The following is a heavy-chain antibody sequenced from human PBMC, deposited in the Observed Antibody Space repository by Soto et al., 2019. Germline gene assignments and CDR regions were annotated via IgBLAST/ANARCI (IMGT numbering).Heavy chain of an antibody. V-gene: IGHV3-23*01. J-gene: IGHJ4*02. D-gene: IGHD6-13*01. CDR2: VSASGLNT. CDR1: GFTFSTYA. CDR3: ARDSGIAAATSLCDY. Sequence: PGGSLRLSCAASGFTFSTYAMAWVRQAPGKGLEWVSGVSASGLNTDYADPVKGRFTISRDNSKNTLYLQMNSLRAEDTAVYYCARDSGIAAATSLCDYWGQGTLVTVSS.